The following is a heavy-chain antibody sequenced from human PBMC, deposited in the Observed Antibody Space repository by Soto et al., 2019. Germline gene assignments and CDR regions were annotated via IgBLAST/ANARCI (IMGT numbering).Heavy chain of an antibody. CDR1: GFTFGTYT. V-gene: IGHV3-21*01. CDR2: IRGFRPCT. CDR3: ARDRGYDAHDYYYNAMDV. J-gene: IGHJ6*02. D-gene: IGHD2-15*01. Sequence: PGCSVRLSRISSGFTFGTYTMNWVREAPGKGLECVSGIRGFRPCTFYAESVKGRFTITRDNAKNSLYLQMNSLRAEDTAVYYCARDRGYDAHDYYYNAMDVWGQGTTVTVSS.